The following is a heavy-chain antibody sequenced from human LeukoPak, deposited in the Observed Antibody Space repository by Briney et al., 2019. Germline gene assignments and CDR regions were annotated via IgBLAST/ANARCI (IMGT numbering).Heavy chain of an antibody. D-gene: IGHD3-10*01. CDR2: IYYSGNT. Sequence: PSQTLSLTCTVSGGSISSGDYYWNWIRQPPEKGLEWIGYIYYSGNTYYNPSLKSRVTISADTSKNQFSLKLGSVTAADTAVYYCARDHGSINSGSLDHWGHGTLVTVSS. CDR3: ARDHGSINSGSLDH. V-gene: IGHV4-30-4*01. J-gene: IGHJ4*01. CDR1: GGSISSGDYY.